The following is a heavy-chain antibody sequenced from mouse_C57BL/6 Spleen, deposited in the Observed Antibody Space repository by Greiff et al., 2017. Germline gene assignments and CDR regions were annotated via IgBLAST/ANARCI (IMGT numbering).Heavy chain of an antibody. CDR3: ARYIPPITTVVATRAMDY. D-gene: IGHD1-1*01. CDR2: IRNKANGYTT. V-gene: IGHV7-3*01. J-gene: IGHJ4*01. CDR1: GFTFTDYY. Sequence: EVKLMESGGGLVQPGGSLSLSCAASGFTFTDYYMSWVRQPPGKALEWLGFIRNKANGYTTEYSASVKGRFTISRDNSQSILYLQMNALRAEDSATYYCARYIPPITTVVATRAMDYWGQGTSVTVSS.